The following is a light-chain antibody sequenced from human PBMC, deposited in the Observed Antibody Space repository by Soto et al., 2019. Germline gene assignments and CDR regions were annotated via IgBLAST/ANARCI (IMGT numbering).Light chain of an antibody. CDR1: QSLVYTDGNTY. J-gene: IGKJ1*01. Sequence: DVVMTQSPLSLPVTLGQPASISCRSSQSLVYTDGNTYLNWFQQRPGQSPRRLIYKVSHRDFGVPDRFSGRGSGTDFTLKISRVEAEYVGVYYCMQGTYWLWTFGQGTKVEIK. CDR3: MQGTYWLWT. CDR2: KVS. V-gene: IGKV2-30*01.